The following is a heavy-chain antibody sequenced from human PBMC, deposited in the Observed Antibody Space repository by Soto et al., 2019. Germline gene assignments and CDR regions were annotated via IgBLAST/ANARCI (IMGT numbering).Heavy chain of an antibody. V-gene: IGHV3-21*01. CDR3: ARANVRTAYAFDI. CDR1: RVTFNSSG. J-gene: IGHJ3*02. Sequence: AGCMRLACAASRVTFNSSGMDWIRKAPGKGLEWVSSISSSSSSINYADSVKGRFTISRDNAKNTLYLQMNSLRAEDTAVYSCARANVRTAYAFDIWGQGTMVTVSS. CDR2: ISSSSSSI.